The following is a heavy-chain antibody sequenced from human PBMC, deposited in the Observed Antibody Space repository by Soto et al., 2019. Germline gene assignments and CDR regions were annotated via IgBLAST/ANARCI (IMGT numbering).Heavy chain of an antibody. Sequence: QVQLVESGGGVVQPGRSLRLSCAASGFTFSSYGMHWVRQAPGKGLEWVAVISYDGSNKYYADSVKGRFTIPRDDSKNTLYLQMNSLRAEDTAVYYCENPAVRGGTHDYWGKGTLVTVSS. V-gene: IGHV3-30*18. CDR2: ISYDGSNK. CDR1: GFTFSSYG. D-gene: IGHD3-10*01. CDR3: ENPAVRGGTHDY. J-gene: IGHJ4*02.